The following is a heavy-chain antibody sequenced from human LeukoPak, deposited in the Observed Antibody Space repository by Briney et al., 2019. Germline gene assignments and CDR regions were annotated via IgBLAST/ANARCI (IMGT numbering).Heavy chain of an antibody. J-gene: IGHJ4*02. CDR2: INHSGST. Sequence: PSETLSLTCAVYGGSFSGYYWSWIRQPPGKGLEWIGEINHSGSTNYNPSLKSRVTISVDTSKNQFSLKPSSVTAADTAVYYCARGKDYYDSSGYQTDPFDYWGQGTLVTVSS. D-gene: IGHD3-22*01. CDR1: GGSFSGYY. V-gene: IGHV4-34*01. CDR3: ARGKDYYDSSGYQTDPFDY.